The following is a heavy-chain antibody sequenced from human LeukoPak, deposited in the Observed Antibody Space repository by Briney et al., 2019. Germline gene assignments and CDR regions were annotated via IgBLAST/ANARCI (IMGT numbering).Heavy chain of an antibody. Sequence: GGSLRLSCVASEFIFYDYWMTWVRQAPGKGLEWVAKINQHGSEKNYADSVKGRFTISRDNAKNSLYLQMSSLRAEDTALYYCAKDIKGGYYYYGMDVWGQGTTVTVSS. CDR2: INQHGSEK. V-gene: IGHV3-7*03. J-gene: IGHJ6*02. CDR1: EFIFYDYW. CDR3: AKDIKGGYYYYGMDV. D-gene: IGHD1-14*01.